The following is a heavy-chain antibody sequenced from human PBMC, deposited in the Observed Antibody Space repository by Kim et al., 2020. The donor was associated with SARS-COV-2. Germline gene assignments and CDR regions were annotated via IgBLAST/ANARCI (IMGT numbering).Heavy chain of an antibody. Sequence: GGSLRLSCAASGFTFSSYGMHWVRQAPGKGLEWVAVIWYDGSNKYYADSVKGRFTISRDNSKNTLYLQMNSLRAEDTAVYYCARDGSPYYYDSSGYRNFDYWGQGTLVTVSS. J-gene: IGHJ4*02. V-gene: IGHV3-33*01. D-gene: IGHD3-22*01. CDR2: IWYDGSNK. CDR3: ARDGSPYYYDSSGYRNFDY. CDR1: GFTFSSYG.